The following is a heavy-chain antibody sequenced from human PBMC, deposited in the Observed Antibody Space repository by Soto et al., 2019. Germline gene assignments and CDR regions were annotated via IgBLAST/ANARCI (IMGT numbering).Heavy chain of an antibody. J-gene: IGHJ4*02. CDR3: ARGGYGSGSYSHYFDY. CDR1: GGSFSGYY. Sequence: SETLSLTCAVYGGSFSGYYWSWIRQPPGKGLEWIGEINHSGSTNYNPSLKSRVTISVDTSKNQFSLKLSSVTAADTAVYYCARGGYGSGSYSHYFDYWGQGTLVTVSS. D-gene: IGHD3-10*01. CDR2: INHSGST. V-gene: IGHV4-34*01.